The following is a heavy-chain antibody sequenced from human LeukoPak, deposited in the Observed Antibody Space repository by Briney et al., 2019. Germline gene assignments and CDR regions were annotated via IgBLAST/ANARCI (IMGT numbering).Heavy chain of an antibody. Sequence: GRSLRLSCAASGFTFSSYSMNWVRQAPGKGLEWVSYISSSSGTIYYADSVKGRFTISRDNAKNSLFLQMNSLRAEDTAINYCTRVGYIDEGIDYWGQGTLVTVSS. CDR1: GFTFSSYS. D-gene: IGHD5-24*01. CDR3: TRVGYIDEGIDY. CDR2: ISSSSGTI. J-gene: IGHJ4*02. V-gene: IGHV3-48*04.